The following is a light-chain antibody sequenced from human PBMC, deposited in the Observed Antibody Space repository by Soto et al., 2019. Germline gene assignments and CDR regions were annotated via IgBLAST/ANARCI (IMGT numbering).Light chain of an antibody. CDR1: SSNIGAGYD. CDR3: KSYYSRLSGYVV. V-gene: IGLV1-40*01. Sequence: QSVLTQPDSVAGSPRHTVSISCTGASSNIGAGYDVHWYQQIPGTAPKLLISANSNRPSGVPDRFSGTKSGTSASLAVTGIQAEDEAEYYCKSYYSRLSGYVVFGGGTELTVL. CDR2: ANS. J-gene: IGLJ2*01.